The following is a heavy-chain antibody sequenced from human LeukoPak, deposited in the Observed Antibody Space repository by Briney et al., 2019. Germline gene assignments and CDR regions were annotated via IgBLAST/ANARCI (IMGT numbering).Heavy chain of an antibody. CDR1: GFIFSDYG. CDR3: AKSRGYYYEKSGPADY. Sequence: GGSLRLSCEGSGFIFSDYGMHWVRRAPGKGLEWVAVIWYDGSIKYYGDSVQRRFTLSRDNSKNTLYLQMNSLSAEDTAVYYCAKSRGYYYEKSGPADYWGQGTLVTVSS. J-gene: IGHJ4*02. D-gene: IGHD3-22*01. V-gene: IGHV3-33*06. CDR2: IWYDGSIK.